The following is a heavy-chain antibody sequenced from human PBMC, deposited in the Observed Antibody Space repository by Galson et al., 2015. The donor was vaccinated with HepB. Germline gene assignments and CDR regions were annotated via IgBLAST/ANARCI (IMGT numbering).Heavy chain of an antibody. V-gene: IGHV3-21*01. CDR1: GFTFSSYS. D-gene: IGHD6-13*01. J-gene: IGHJ4*02. CDR2: ISSSSSYI. Sequence: SLRLSCAASGFTFSSYSMNWVRQAPGKGLEWVSSISSSSSYIYYADSVKGRFTISRDNAKNSLYLQMNSLRAEDTAVYYCAREIIFDSSSRGTGWGQGTLVTVSS. CDR3: AREIIFDSSSRGTG.